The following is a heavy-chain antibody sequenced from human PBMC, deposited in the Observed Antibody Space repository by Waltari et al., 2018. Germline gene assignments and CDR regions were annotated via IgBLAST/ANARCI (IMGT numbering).Heavy chain of an antibody. V-gene: IGHV4-34*01. CDR3: ARGFVGVPAAMPSQGWFDP. D-gene: IGHD2-2*01. CDR1: GGSFSGYY. Sequence: QVQLQQWGAGLLKPSETLSLTCAVYGGSFSGYYWSWIRQPPGKGLEWIGESNHSGSTNLTPSLKIRGTISVDTSKNHFSLKLSSVTAADTAVYYCARGFVGVPAAMPSQGWFDPWGQGTLVTVSS. J-gene: IGHJ5*02. CDR2: SNHSGST.